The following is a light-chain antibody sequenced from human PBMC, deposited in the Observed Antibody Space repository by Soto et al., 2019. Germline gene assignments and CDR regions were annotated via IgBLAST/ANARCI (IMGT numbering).Light chain of an antibody. CDR3: QHLHIYPPT. J-gene: IGKJ1*01. CDR1: QFISSY. CDR2: VAS. V-gene: IGKV1-9*01. Sequence: DIQLTQSPSFLSASVGDTVTITCRASQFISSYVAWYQQTPGKAPKLLISVASTLQSGVPSRFSGRGSGTEFTLTISSLQPEDFATYFCQHLHIYPPTFGQGTKVDIK.